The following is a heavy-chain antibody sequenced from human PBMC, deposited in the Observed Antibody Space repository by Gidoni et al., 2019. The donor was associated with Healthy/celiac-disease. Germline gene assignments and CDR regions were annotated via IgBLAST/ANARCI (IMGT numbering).Heavy chain of an antibody. CDR2: ISYDGSNK. J-gene: IGHJ4*02. CDR3: ARDVSGWRGLTGNTLDY. CDR1: GFPFSSYA. V-gene: IGHV3-30-3*01. D-gene: IGHD6-19*01. Sequence: QVQLVESGGGVVQPGRSLRLSCAASGFPFSSYAMHWVRQAPGKGLEWVAVISYDGSNKYYADSVKGRFTISRDNSKNTLYLQMNSLRAEDTAVYYCARDVSGWRGLTGNTLDYWGQGTLVTVSS.